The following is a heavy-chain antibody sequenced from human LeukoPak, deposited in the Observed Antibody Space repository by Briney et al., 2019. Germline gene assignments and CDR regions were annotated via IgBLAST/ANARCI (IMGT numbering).Heavy chain of an antibody. D-gene: IGHD3-10*01. CDR2: INPNSGVT. CDR3: ARASSRMVRGVIILDPVTHTYYFDY. Sequence: GASVKVSCKASGYTFTGYYMHWVRQAPGQGLEWMGWINPNSGVTNYAQKLQGRVTMTTDTSTSTAYMELRSLRSDDTAVYYCARASSRMVRGVIILDPVTHTYYFDYWGQGTLVTVSS. V-gene: IGHV1-2*02. CDR1: GYTFTGYY. J-gene: IGHJ4*02.